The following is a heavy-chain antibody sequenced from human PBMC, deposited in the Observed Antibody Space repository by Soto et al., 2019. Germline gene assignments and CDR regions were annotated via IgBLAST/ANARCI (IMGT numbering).Heavy chain of an antibody. D-gene: IGHD3-10*01. CDR2: ISWNSGSI. CDR1: GFTFDDYA. V-gene: IGHV3-9*01. CDR3: AKDIGWDRGYMDV. Sequence: GGSLRLSCAASGFTFDDYAMHWVRQAPGKGLEWVSGISWNSGSIGYADSVKGRFTISRGNAKNSLYLQMNSLRAEDTALYYCAKDIGWDRGYMDVWGKGTTVTVSS. J-gene: IGHJ6*03.